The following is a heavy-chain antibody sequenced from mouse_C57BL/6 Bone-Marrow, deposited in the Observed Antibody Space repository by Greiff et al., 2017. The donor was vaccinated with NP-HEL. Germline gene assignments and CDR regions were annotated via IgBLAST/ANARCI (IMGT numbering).Heavy chain of an antibody. V-gene: IGHV1-72*01. CDR1: GYTFTSYW. D-gene: IGHD2-4*01. J-gene: IGHJ3*01. CDR2: IDPNSGGT. Sequence: QVQLQQPGAELVKPGASVKLSCKASGYTFTSYWMHWVKQRPGRGLEWIGRIDPNSGGTKYNEKFKSKATLTVDKPSSTAYMQLSSLTSEDSAVYYCARWGRLRAAWLAYWGQGTLVTVSA. CDR3: ARWGRLRAAWLAY.